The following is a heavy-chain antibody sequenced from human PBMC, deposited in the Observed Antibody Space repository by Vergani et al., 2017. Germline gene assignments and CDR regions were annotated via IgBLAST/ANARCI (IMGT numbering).Heavy chain of an antibody. CDR2: IDRNYGV. D-gene: IGHD3-16*01. CDR1: GFTFQAFA. Sequence: EVRLVEAGGGLVQPGGSLRLSCTASGFTFQAFAFHWVRQVSGRGLEWVSGIDRNYGVKNGNSFEGRFSISRDNAKKAVFLQMSNLGHEDTALYFCVKDNDYDADGPFDLWGRGTLVTVSS. V-gene: IGHV3-9*01. CDR3: VKDNDYDADGPFDL. J-gene: IGHJ2*01.